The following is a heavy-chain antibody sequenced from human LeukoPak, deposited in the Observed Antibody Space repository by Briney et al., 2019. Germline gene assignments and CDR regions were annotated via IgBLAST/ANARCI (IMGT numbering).Heavy chain of an antibody. CDR2: IYYSGST. V-gene: IGHV4-30-4*01. CDR1: GGSISSGDYY. Sequence: PSQTLSLTCTVSGGSISSGDYYWSWIRQPPGKGLEWIGYIYYSGSTYYNPSLKSRVTISVDKSKNQFSLNLNSVTAADTAVYYCARGGWWKFDYWGQGTLVTVSS. J-gene: IGHJ4*02. D-gene: IGHD2-15*01. CDR3: ARGGWWKFDY.